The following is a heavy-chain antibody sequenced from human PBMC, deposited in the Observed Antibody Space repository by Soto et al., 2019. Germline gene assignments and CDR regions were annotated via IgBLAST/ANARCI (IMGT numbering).Heavy chain of an antibody. CDR3: ARDRSFALLEWSPSDSYGMDV. CDR1: GYTFTSYG. V-gene: IGHV1-18*01. J-gene: IGHJ6*02. Sequence: ASVKVSCKASGYTFTSYGISWVRQAPGQGLEWMGWISAYNGYTNYAQKFQGRVSMTTDTSTNTAYMEVRSLRSDDTAFYFCARDRSFALLEWSPSDSYGMDVWGQGTSVTVSS. CDR2: ISAYNGYT. D-gene: IGHD3-3*01.